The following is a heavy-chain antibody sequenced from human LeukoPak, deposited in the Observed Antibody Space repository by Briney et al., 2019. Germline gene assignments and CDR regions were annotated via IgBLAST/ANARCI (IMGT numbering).Heavy chain of an antibody. CDR3: AKWGSGSFTRKKFDY. D-gene: IGHD1-26*01. CDR1: GFTFSSYA. J-gene: IGHJ4*02. CDR2: ISSSGGST. Sequence: AGGSLRLSCAASGFTFSSYAMSWVRQAPGKGLEWVSAISSSGGSTYYADSVKGRFTISRDNSKNTLYLQMNSLRAEDTAVYYCAKWGSGSFTRKKFDYWGQGTLVTVSS. V-gene: IGHV3-23*01.